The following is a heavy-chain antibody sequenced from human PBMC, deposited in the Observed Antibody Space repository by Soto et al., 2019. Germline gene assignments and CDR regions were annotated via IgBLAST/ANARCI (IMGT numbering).Heavy chain of an antibody. V-gene: IGHV4-59*08. D-gene: IGHD6-13*01. Sequence: SETLSLTCAVSGGSITSYYWSWIRQPPGKGLEWIGYVHYSGSTNYSPSLKSRVTVSVDTSKNQFSLKLSSVTAADTAVYYCARHQPAVYSRWYYYYYIDGWGKGTTVTVSS. J-gene: IGHJ6*03. CDR2: VHYSGST. CDR1: GGSITSYY. CDR3: ARHQPAVYSRWYYYYYIDG.